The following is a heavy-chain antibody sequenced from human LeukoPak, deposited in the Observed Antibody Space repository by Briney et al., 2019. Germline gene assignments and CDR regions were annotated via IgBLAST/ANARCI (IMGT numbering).Heavy chain of an antibody. CDR2: IIPIFNTP. Sequence: SVKVSSKASGGTFSTYPMRWVRQAPGQGLEWMGVIIPIFNTPKYARQFQDRLTITADESTTTAYMELSSLRYEDTAVYYCAVVPQDIVVTPTAPSLDYWGQGSLITVSS. V-gene: IGHV1-69*13. D-gene: IGHD2-15*01. CDR1: GGTFSTYP. J-gene: IGHJ4*02. CDR3: AVVPQDIVVTPTAPSLDY.